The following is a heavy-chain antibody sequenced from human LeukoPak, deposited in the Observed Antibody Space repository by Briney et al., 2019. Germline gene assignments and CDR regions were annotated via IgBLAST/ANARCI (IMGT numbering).Heavy chain of an antibody. D-gene: IGHD3-22*01. CDR3: ARDQYYYDSSGYLFDY. CDR2: IHNSGST. J-gene: IGHJ4*02. Sequence: SETLSLTCSVSGGPISSYYWSWIRQPAGKGLEWIGRIHNSGSTNYNPSLKSRVTMSVDTSKNQFSLKLSSVTAADTAVYYCARDQYYYDSSGYLFDYWGQGTLVTVSS. CDR1: GGPISSYY. V-gene: IGHV4-4*07.